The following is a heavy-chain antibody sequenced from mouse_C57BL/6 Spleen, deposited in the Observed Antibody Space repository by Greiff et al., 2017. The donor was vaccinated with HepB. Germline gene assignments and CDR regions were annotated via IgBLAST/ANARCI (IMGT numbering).Heavy chain of an antibody. D-gene: IGHD1-1*01. CDR2: IYPGDGDT. V-gene: IGHV1-80*01. CDR3: ARKGTVVPFAY. J-gene: IGHJ3*01. Sequence: VKLQESGAGLVKPGASVKISCKASGYAFSSYWMNWVKQRPGKGLEWIGQIYPGDGDTNYNGKFKGKATLTADKASSTAYMQLSSLNSEDSAVYFCARKGTVVPFAYWGQGTLVTVSA. CDR1: GYAFSSYW.